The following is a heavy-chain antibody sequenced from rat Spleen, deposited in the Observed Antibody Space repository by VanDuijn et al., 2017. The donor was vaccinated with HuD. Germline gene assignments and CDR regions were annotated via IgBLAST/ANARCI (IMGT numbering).Heavy chain of an antibody. CDR1: GFIFSDYY. CDR3: TRLSMGD. CDR2: ISYDGSST. V-gene: IGHV5-29*01. D-gene: IGHD1-7*01. J-gene: IGHJ2*01. Sequence: EVQLVESDGGLVQPGRSLELSCTASGFIFSDYYMAWVRQAPTKGLEWVATISYDGSSTYYRDSVKGRFTISRDNTKSTLYLQMDSLRSEDTATYYCTRLSMGDWGQGVMVTVSS.